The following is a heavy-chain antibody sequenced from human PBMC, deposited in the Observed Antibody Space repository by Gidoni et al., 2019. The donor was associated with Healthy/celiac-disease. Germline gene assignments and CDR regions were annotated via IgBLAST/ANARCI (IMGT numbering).Heavy chain of an antibody. J-gene: IGHJ6*02. CDR3: ARDYYGSGSYYTGHYYGMDV. CDR2: ISSSSSYI. CDR1: GFTCSSYS. V-gene: IGHV3-21*01. Sequence: EVQLVESGGGLGKPGGSLRRSGAASGFTCSSYSMNWVRQAPGKGLEWVSSISSSSSYIYCAYSVKGRFTISRDNAKNSLYLQMNSLRAEDTAVYYCARDYYGSGSYYTGHYYGMDVWGQGTTVTVSS. D-gene: IGHD3-10*01.